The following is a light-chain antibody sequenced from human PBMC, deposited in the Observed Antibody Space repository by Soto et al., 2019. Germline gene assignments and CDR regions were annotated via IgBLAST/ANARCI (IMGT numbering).Light chain of an antibody. CDR3: QQYHRASIT. CDR2: DAS. J-gene: IGKJ5*01. CDR1: QSLNNW. V-gene: IGKV1-5*01. Sequence: DIQMTQSPSTLSASVGDRVTITCRASQSLNNWLAWYQQRPGKAPKLLIYDASTSERGVPSRFSGTGSGTEFTLTISSLQPDDFATYYCQQYHRASITFGQGTRLEIK.